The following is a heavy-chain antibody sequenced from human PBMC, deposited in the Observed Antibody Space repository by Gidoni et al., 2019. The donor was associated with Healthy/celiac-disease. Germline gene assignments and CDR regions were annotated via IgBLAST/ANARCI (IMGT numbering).Heavy chain of an antibody. Sequence: QLQLQESGPGLVKPSETLSLTCTVSGGSISSSRYYWGWIRQPPGKGLEWIGSIYYSGSTYYNPSLKSRVTISVDTSKNQFSLKLSSVTAADTAVYYCARHDRGHYSSSWYSFDYWGQGTLVTVSS. CDR3: ARHDRGHYSSSWYSFDY. V-gene: IGHV4-39*01. CDR1: GGSISSSRYY. CDR2: IYYSGST. D-gene: IGHD6-13*01. J-gene: IGHJ4*02.